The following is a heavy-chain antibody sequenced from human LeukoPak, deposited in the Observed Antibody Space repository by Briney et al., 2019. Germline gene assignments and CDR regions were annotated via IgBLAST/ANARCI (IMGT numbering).Heavy chain of an antibody. CDR3: AKGGGFLNKHSDY. V-gene: IGHV3-30*18. CDR1: GFTFSSYV. J-gene: IGHJ4*02. Sequence: GGSLRLSCAASGFTFSSYVMHWVRQAPGKGLEWVAVISYDGSNKYYADSVKGRFTISRDNSKNTLYLQMNSLRAEDTASYYCAKGGGFLNKHSDYWGQGTLVTVSS. D-gene: IGHD1/OR15-1a*01. CDR2: ISYDGSNK.